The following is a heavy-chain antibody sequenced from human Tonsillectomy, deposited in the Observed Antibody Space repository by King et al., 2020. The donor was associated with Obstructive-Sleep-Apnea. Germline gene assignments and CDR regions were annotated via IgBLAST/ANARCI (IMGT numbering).Heavy chain of an antibody. V-gene: IGHV1-8*01. CDR1: GYTFTSSD. CDR3: ARGPTGRGD. J-gene: IGHJ4*02. D-gene: IGHD1-1*01. CDR2: INPNSGNT. Sequence: QLVQSGADVKKPGASWKVSCKASGYTFTSSDINWVRQATGEGLEWMVWINPNSGNTGYAQKFQGRVTMTRNTSISTAYMELSSLRSEDTAVYYCARGPTGRGDWGQGTLVTVSS.